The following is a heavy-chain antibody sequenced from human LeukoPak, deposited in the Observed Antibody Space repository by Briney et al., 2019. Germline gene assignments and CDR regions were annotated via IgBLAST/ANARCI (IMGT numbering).Heavy chain of an antibody. J-gene: IGHJ4*02. CDR1: GFTFSRYA. Sequence: QPGGSLRLPCAASGFTFSRYAMSGVRQAPGKGLEWVSAISCSGGSTYYADSVKGRFTISRDNSKNTLYLQMNSLRAEDTAVYYCAKGDFWSGYYPMHFDYWGQGTLVTVSS. CDR3: AKGDFWSGYYPMHFDY. D-gene: IGHD3-3*01. CDR2: ISCSGGST. V-gene: IGHV3-23*01.